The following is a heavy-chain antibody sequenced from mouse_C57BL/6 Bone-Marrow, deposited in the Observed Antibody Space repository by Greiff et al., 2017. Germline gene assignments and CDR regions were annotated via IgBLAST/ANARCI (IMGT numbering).Heavy chain of an antibody. CDR1: GYTFTSYW. CDR3: AETAQARYYAMDY. CDR2: IDPSDSYT. Sequence: QVQLQQPGAELVMPGASVKLSCKASGYTFTSYWMHWVKQRPGQGLEWIGEIDPSDSYTNYNQKFKGKATLTVDKSSSTAYMQRSSLTSEDSAVYYCAETAQARYYAMDYWGQGTSVTVSS. V-gene: IGHV1-69*01. D-gene: IGHD3-2*02. J-gene: IGHJ4*01.